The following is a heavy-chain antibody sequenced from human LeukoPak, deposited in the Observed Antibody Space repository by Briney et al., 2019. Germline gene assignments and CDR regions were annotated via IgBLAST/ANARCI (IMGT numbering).Heavy chain of an antibody. CDR2: VSNSGYNT. CDR1: GFSVTRCA. CDR3: ARHDGSSFIYYIDH. D-gene: IGHD1-26*01. J-gene: IGHJ4*02. Sequence: GGSLRLSCAPSGFSVTRCAMSWVRQAPGKGLECVSTVSNSGYNTWYADSVKGRFTISRDISQNTLHSQISSLRAEDTALYYCARHDGSSFIYYIDHWGQGALVTVSS. V-gene: IGHV3-23*01.